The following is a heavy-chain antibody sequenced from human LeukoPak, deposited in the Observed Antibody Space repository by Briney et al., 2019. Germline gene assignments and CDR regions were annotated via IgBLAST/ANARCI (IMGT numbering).Heavy chain of an antibody. D-gene: IGHD4-17*01. V-gene: IGHV4-59*12. J-gene: IGHJ4*02. Sequence: SETLSLTCTVSGGSISSYYWSWIRQPPGKGLEWIGYIYYSGSTNYNPSLKSRVTMSVDTSKNQFSLKLSSVTAADTAVYYCARDQGHYGDYEGYFDYWGQGTLVTVSS. CDR2: IYYSGST. CDR1: GGSISSYY. CDR3: ARDQGHYGDYEGYFDY.